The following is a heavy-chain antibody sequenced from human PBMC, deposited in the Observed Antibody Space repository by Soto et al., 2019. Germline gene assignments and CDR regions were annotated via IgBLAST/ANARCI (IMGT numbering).Heavy chain of an antibody. CDR3: ARDSSGWADAFDI. V-gene: IGHV1-69*02. D-gene: IGHD6-19*01. CDR1: GGTFSSYT. J-gene: IGHJ3*02. Sequence: SGKVSCKASGGTFSSYTISWVRQAPGQGLEWMGRIIPILGIANYAQKFQGRVTITADKSTSTAYMELSSLRSEDTAVYYCARDSSGWADAFDIWGQGTMVTVSS. CDR2: IIPILGIA.